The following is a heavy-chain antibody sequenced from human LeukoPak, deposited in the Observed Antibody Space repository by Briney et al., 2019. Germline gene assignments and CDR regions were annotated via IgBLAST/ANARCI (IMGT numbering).Heavy chain of an antibody. J-gene: IGHJ3*02. Sequence: PSETLSLTCTVSGGSISSYYWSWIRQPAGKGLEWIGEINHSGSTNYNPSLKSRVTISVDTSKNQFSLKLSSVTAADTAVYYCARGIPYPVRGAFDIWGQGTMVTVSS. CDR1: GGSISSYY. CDR2: INHSGST. D-gene: IGHD2-21*01. V-gene: IGHV4-34*01. CDR3: ARGIPYPVRGAFDI.